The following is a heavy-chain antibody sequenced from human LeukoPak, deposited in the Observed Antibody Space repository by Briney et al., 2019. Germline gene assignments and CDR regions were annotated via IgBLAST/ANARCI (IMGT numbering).Heavy chain of an antibody. V-gene: IGHV3-23*01. CDR1: GFTFSTYA. Sequence: GGSLRLSCAASGFTFSTYAMSWVRQAPGKGLEWVSSFSGSGGSTYYADSVKGRFTISRDNSKNTLYLQMNSLRAEDTAVYYCAKDLGMQVWFPLWGQGPLLTVSS. D-gene: IGHD5-18*01. CDR2: FSGSGGST. J-gene: IGHJ4*02. CDR3: AKDLGMQVWFPL.